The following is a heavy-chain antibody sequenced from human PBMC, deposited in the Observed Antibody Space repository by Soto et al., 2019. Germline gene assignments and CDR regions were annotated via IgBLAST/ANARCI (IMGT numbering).Heavy chain of an antibody. V-gene: IGHV1-46*01. Sequence: GASVNGACKASGYAFTNYNIHWVRLAPGQGLQWMGEVNPNRGTAGYAETFQGRVTMTRDPSTRTVYMVLTSLTPEDTAMYYCARISSPRKTFRYYWG. D-gene: IGHD3-16*02. J-gene: IGHJ4*01. CDR1: GYAFTNYN. CDR3: ARISSPRKTFRYY. CDR2: VNPNRGTA.